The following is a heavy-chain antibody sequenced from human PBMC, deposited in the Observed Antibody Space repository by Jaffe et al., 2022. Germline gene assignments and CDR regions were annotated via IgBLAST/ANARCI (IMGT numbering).Heavy chain of an antibody. J-gene: IGHJ5*02. CDR1: GGSFSGYY. CDR2: INHSGST. Sequence: QVQLQQWGAGLLKPSETLSLTCAVYGGSFSGYYWSWIRQPPGKGLEWIGEINHSGSTNYNPSLKSRVTTSLDTSKNQFSLKLSSVTAADTAVYYCARMAPRPYNWFDPWGQGTLVTVSS. V-gene: IGHV4-34*01. CDR3: ARMAPRPYNWFDP.